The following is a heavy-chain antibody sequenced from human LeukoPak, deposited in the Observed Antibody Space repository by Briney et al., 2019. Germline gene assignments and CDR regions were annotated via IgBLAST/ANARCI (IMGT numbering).Heavy chain of an antibody. CDR3: ARDSDYYDILTGSPFDY. Sequence: SETLSLTCTVSGGSISSSSYYWGWIRQPPGKGLEWIGSIYYSGSTYYNPSLKSRVTISVDTSKNQFSLKLSSVTAADTAVYYCARDSDYYDILTGSPFDYWGRGTLVTVSS. CDR1: GGSISSSSYY. V-gene: IGHV4-39*07. D-gene: IGHD3-9*01. J-gene: IGHJ4*02. CDR2: IYYSGST.